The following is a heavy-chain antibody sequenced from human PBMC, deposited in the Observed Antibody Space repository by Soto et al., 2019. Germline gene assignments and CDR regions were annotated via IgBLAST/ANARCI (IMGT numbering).Heavy chain of an antibody. V-gene: IGHV1-18*01. CDR1: GYTFSNFG. D-gene: IGHD5-18*01. CDR3: ARGLEYSYGSWYYGMDV. Sequence: ASVKVSCKASGYTFSNFGLSWVRQAPGQGLEWMGWISGYNGNTNSAQKFQGRVTMTTDTSTSTAYMEVRSLTSEDTAVYYCARGLEYSYGSWYYGMDVWGQGTTVTVSS. J-gene: IGHJ6*02. CDR2: ISGYNGNT.